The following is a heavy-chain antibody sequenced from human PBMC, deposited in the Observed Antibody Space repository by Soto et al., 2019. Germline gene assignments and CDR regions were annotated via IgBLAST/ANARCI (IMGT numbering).Heavy chain of an antibody. V-gene: IGHV2-5*02. Sequence: QITLKESGPPLVKPTQTLTLTCTFSGFSLPTDRVGVGWIRQPPGKALEWLAVIYWDDSKTYRTSLKSRITITKNTSKNQVALTLTEIDPVDKATYYCAHAYGGRNLYWGKGTLVPVSS. CDR2: IYWDDSK. CDR1: GFSLPTDRVG. CDR3: AHAYGGRNLY. D-gene: IGHD1-26*01. J-gene: IGHJ4*02.